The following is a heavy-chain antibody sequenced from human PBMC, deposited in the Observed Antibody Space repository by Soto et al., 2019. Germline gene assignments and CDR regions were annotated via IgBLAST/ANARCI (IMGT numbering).Heavy chain of an antibody. Sequence: PGGSLRRSCAASGFTFTSYAMHWVRQAPGKGPEWLAVIWYDGSNKYYADSVKGGFTISRDNSRNTLYMQMNSLRVEDTAVYYCARAYGDWRYFDYWGQGTLVTVSS. CDR2: IWYDGSNK. V-gene: IGHV3-33*01. CDR3: ARAYGDWRYFDY. D-gene: IGHD3-10*01. J-gene: IGHJ4*02. CDR1: GFTFTSYA.